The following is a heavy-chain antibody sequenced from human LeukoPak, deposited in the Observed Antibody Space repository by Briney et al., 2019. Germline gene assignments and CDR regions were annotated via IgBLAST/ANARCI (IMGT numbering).Heavy chain of an antibody. Sequence: GDSLKISCKGSGDSSTNYWITWVRQVPGKGLEWMGWNDPGDSYTVYSPSFQGHVTVSADKSINTAYLQWSGLKASDTAMYYCARHRIQGATNSHFDYWGQGTLVTVSS. CDR1: GDSSTNYW. V-gene: IGHV5-10-1*01. CDR2: NDPGDSYT. D-gene: IGHD1-26*01. J-gene: IGHJ4*02. CDR3: ARHRIQGATNSHFDY.